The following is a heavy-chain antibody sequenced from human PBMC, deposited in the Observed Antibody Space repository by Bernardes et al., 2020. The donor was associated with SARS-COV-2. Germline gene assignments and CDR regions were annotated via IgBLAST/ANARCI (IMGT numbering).Heavy chain of an antibody. CDR2: INHSGST. Sequence: SETLSLTCAVYGGSFSGYYWSWIRQPPGKGLEWIGEINHSGSTNYNPSLKSRVTISVDTSKNQFSLKLSSVTAADTAVYYCASTSYVWGSPRPPYYGMDVWGQGTTVTVSS. D-gene: IGHD3-16*01. J-gene: IGHJ6*02. CDR3: ASTSYVWGSPRPPYYGMDV. CDR1: GGSFSGYY. V-gene: IGHV4-34*01.